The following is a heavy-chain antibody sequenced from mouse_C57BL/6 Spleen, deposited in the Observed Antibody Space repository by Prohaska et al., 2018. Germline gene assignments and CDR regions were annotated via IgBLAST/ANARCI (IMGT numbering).Heavy chain of an antibody. CDR1: GYAFSSSW. J-gene: IGHJ2*01. D-gene: IGHD2-4*01. Sequence: QVQLQQSGPELVKPGASVKISCKASGYAFSSSWMNWVKQRPGKGLEWIGRIYPGDGDTNYNGKFKGKATLTADKSSSTAYMQLSSLTSEDSAVYFCARFDYDHYFDYWGQGTTLTVSS. CDR2: IYPGDGDT. CDR3: ARFDYDHYFDY. V-gene: IGHV1-82*01.